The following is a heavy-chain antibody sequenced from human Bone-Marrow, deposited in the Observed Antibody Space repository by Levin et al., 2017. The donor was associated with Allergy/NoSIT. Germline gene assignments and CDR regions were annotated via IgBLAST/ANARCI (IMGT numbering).Heavy chain of an antibody. Sequence: GGSLRLSCATSGFTFTHHSMSWVRQAPGKGPEWVADITKTGGATHYADSVKGRFTISRDDAKSTVYLRMNSLRVDDTAVYYCAKHGGFDSWGQGTPVHVSS. J-gene: IGHJ4*02. V-gene: IGHV3-23*01. D-gene: IGHD3-16*01. CDR2: ITKTGGAT. CDR1: GFTFTHHS. CDR3: AKHGGFDS.